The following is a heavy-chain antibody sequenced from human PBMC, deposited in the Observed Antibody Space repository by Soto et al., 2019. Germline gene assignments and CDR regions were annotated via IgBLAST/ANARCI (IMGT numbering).Heavy chain of an antibody. V-gene: IGHV3-9*01. D-gene: IGHD2-2*01. J-gene: IGHJ6*04. CDR2: VSRNSGTM. Sequence: DVQLVESGGGLVQPGRSLRLSCAASGFSFDEYAMHWVRQAPGKGLEWVSGVSRNSGTMGYGDSVCGRLAISRDNAKNSAYLQMNSLTTEDTALYYWAKRFCSSTRCHTYSDVDVWGKGTAVTVSS. CDR3: AKRFCSSTRCHTYSDVDV. CDR1: GFSFDEYA.